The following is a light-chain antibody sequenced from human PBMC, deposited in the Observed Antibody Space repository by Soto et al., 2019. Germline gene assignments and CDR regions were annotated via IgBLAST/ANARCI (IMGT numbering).Light chain of an antibody. CDR1: QSVSSH. J-gene: IGKJ2*01. CDR3: QQRSDGPAFT. Sequence: EIVLTQSPGTLSLSPGERATLSCRASQSVSSHLTWYQQKPGQAPRLLIYDSFNRATGIPARFSGSGSGTDFPLTISSLEPEDFAVYYCQQRSDGPAFTFGQGTKLEIK. CDR2: DSF. V-gene: IGKV3-11*01.